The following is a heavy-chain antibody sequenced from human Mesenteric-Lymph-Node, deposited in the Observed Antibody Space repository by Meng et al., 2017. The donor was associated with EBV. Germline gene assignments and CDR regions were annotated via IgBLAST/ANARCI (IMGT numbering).Heavy chain of an antibody. D-gene: IGHD4-17*01. J-gene: IGHJ4*02. V-gene: IGHV4-34*01. CDR3: ARTIAGEYGDYVVPLDY. Sequence: QVRIEQWGAGLLKLSEALSHTCAVYGGSFSGNYWTWIRQPPGKGLEWIGEINAGESTNYNPSLKSRVTMSIDTSKNQFSLKLSSVTAADTAVYYCARTIAGEYGDYVVPLDYWGQGTLVTVSS. CDR1: GGSFSGNY. CDR2: INAGEST.